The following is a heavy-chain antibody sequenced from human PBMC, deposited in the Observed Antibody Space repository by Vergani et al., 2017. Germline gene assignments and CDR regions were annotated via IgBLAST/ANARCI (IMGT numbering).Heavy chain of an antibody. CDR1: GGTFSSYA. Sequence: QVQLVQSGAEVMKPGSSVKVSCKASGGTFSSYAISWVRQAPGQGLEWMGGIIPIFGTANYAQKFQGRVTITADESTSTAYMELSIRRSEDTAVYYCAGAYCGGDCYSQTFDYWGQGTLVTVSS. J-gene: IGHJ4*02. CDR3: AGAYCGGDCYSQTFDY. V-gene: IGHV1-69*01. CDR2: IIPIFGTA. D-gene: IGHD2-21*01.